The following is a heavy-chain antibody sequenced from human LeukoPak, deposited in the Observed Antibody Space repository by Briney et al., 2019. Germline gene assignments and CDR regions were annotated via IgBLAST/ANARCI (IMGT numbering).Heavy chain of an antibody. Sequence: PGGSLRLSCAASGFTFSRYGMHWVRQAPGKGLEWLAVISYDGTDKYYADSVKGRFTIPRDNSKNTLYLQMNSLRAEDTAVYFCARARSGDGFNLDYWGQGTLVTVSS. J-gene: IGHJ4*02. CDR3: ARARSGDGFNLDY. CDR1: GFTFSRYG. V-gene: IGHV3-33*01. CDR2: ISYDGTDK. D-gene: IGHD5-24*01.